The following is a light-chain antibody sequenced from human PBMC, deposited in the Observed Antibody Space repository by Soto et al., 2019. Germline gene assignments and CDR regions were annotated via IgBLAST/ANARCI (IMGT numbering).Light chain of an antibody. Sequence: AIQLTQSPSSLSASVGDRVTITCRASQAIKSSLAWFQQKPGEPPELLISDASTLERGVPSRFSGSGSGTDFTLTISSLQSEDFATYYCQQYNYPPTFGPGTKVDLK. CDR1: QAIKSS. J-gene: IGKJ3*01. V-gene: IGKV1D-13*01. CDR3: QQYNYPPT. CDR2: DAS.